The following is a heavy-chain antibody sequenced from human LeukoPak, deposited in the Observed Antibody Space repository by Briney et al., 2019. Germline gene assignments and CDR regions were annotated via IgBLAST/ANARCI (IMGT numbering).Heavy chain of an antibody. CDR3: AKVPGAAWFGQDY. D-gene: IGHD3-10*01. J-gene: IGHJ4*02. Sequence: LPGGSLRLSCAASGFTFSSYAMSWVRQAPGKGLEWVSAISGSGGSTYYADSVKGRFTISRDNSKNTLYLQMNSLRAEDTAEYYRAKVPGAAWFGQDYWGQGTLVTVSS. CDR1: GFTFSSYA. V-gene: IGHV3-23*01. CDR2: ISGSGGST.